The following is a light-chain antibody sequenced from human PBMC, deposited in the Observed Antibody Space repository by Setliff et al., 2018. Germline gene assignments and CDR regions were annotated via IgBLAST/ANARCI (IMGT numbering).Light chain of an antibody. CDR3: SSYAGSNNYVL. Sequence: LTQPPSASGSPGQSVTISCTGTSSDVGGYNYVSWYQQHPGKAPKLMIYAVTKRPSGVPDRFSGSKSANTASLTVSGLQAEDEADYYCSSYAGSNNYVLFGGGTQLTVL. J-gene: IGLJ2*01. CDR2: AVT. CDR1: SSDVGGYNY. V-gene: IGLV2-8*01.